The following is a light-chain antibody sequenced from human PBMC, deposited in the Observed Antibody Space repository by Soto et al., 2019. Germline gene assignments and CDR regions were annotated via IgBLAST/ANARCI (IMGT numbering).Light chain of an antibody. CDR3: QQYNSYSTWT. CDR1: QSISSH. J-gene: IGKJ1*01. CDR2: AAS. V-gene: IGKV1-39*01. Sequence: DIQMTQSPSSLSASVGDRVTITCRASQSISSHLNWYQQKPGKAPKLLIYAASSLQSGVPSRFSGSGSGTEFTLTISSLQPDDFATYYCQQYNSYSTWTFGQGTKVDNK.